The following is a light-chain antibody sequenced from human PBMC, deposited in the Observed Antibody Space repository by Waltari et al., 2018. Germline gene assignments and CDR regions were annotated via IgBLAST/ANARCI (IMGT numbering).Light chain of an antibody. V-gene: IGLV3-21*01. CDR1: NIESKS. Sequence: YVLTQPPSVSVAPGKTATLTCGGENIESKSVNWYQQKAGQAPVLVLFYDTDRPSVIPDRFSGSNSGNTATLTISWVEAGDEADYHCQVWDDTTNSGVFGGGTRLTVL. CDR3: QVWDDTTNSGV. J-gene: IGLJ3*02. CDR2: YDT.